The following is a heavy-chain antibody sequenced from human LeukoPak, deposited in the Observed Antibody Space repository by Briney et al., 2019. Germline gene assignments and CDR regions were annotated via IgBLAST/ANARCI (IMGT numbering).Heavy chain of an antibody. D-gene: IGHD4-17*01. CDR2: YFDTGST. CDR3: ARIYGDYGWFDP. Sequence: PSETLSLTCNVSGASFESHYWTWIRQTPDKRLEWIGYYFDTGSTDYNPSLKSRVTMSVDTSKNQFSLKLSSVTAADTAVYYCARIYGDYGWFDPWGQGTLVTVSS. CDR1: GASFESHY. V-gene: IGHV4-59*11. J-gene: IGHJ5*02.